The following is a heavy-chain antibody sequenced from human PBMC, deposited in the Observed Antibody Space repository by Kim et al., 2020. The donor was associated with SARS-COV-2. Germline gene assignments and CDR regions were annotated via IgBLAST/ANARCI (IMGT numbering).Heavy chain of an antibody. V-gene: IGHV3-23*01. CDR1: GFTFTHYA. J-gene: IGHJ4*02. Sequence: GGSLRLSCAASGFTFTHYAMTWVRQAPGKGLEWVSLITGGGNTYYADSEKGRFTISRDISKNTLYLQMNSLRAEDTAVYYCAKGLVARAYFDYWGQGTLVTVSS. CDR2: ITGGGNT. D-gene: IGHD2-21*01. CDR3: AKGLVARAYFDY.